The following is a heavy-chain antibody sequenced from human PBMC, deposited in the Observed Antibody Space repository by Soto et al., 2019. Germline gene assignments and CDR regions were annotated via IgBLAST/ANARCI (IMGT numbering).Heavy chain of an antibody. Sequence: GGSLRLSCAASGFTFSSYGMHWVRQAPGKGLEWVAVIWYDGSNKYYADSVKGRFTISRDNSKNTLYLQMNSLRAEDTAVYYCARERAPGVFDYWGQGTLVTASS. V-gene: IGHV3-33*01. CDR3: ARERAPGVFDY. CDR2: IWYDGSNK. CDR1: GFTFSSYG. J-gene: IGHJ4*02.